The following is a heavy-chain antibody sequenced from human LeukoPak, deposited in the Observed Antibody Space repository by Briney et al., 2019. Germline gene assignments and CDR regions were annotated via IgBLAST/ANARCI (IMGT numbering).Heavy chain of an antibody. Sequence: GGSLRLSCAASGFTVSSKYLSWVRKAPGKGLECVSIIYSGDSPYYADSVKGRFTVSRDNSKNTLFLQMNSLRAEDTAVYYCATVGGYGSHFDYWGQGTLVTVSS. J-gene: IGHJ4*02. CDR2: IYSGDSP. V-gene: IGHV3-53*01. D-gene: IGHD5-12*01. CDR3: ATVGGYGSHFDY. CDR1: GFTVSSKY.